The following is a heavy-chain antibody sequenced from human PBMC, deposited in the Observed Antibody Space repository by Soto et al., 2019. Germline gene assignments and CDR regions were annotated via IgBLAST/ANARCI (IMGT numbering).Heavy chain of an antibody. CDR3: ERARRGAPYYYTMDL. D-gene: IGHD3-10*01. J-gene: IGHJ6*02. CDR2: ISGSGGIT. V-gene: IGHV3-23*01. CDR1: GFTFSSYA. Sequence: GSLRLSCLASGFTFSSYAMTWVRQAPGKGLEWVSDISGSGGITYYADSVKGRFTISRDNSKNTLNLQMNSLRADDTAVYYCERARRGAPYYYTMDLWGQGTKVTVSS.